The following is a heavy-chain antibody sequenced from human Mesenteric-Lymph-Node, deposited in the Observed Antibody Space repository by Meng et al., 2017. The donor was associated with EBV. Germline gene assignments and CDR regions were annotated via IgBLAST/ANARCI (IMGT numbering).Heavy chain of an antibody. CDR2: TYSGGDT. J-gene: IGHJ4*02. Sequence: RVVYPGGGLTPRGWSLRLSCAASGFTVSRNYMSWVRQAPGKGLEWVSVTYSGGDTYYADSVKGRFTVSRDASKNTLYLQMNSLRAEDTAVYYCARVQSWGSYRYLDYWGQGTLVTVSS. D-gene: IGHD3-16*02. V-gene: IGHV3-53*01. CDR3: ARVQSWGSYRYLDY. CDR1: GFTVSRNY.